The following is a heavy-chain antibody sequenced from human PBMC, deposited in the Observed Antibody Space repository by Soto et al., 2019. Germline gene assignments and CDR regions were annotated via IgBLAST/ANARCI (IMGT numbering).Heavy chain of an antibody. CDR2: IYWDDDK. D-gene: IGHD6-19*01. CDR1: GFSLSTSGVG. J-gene: IGHJ4*02. V-gene: IGHV2-5*02. Sequence: SGPTLVNPTQTLTLTCTFSGFSLSTSGVGVGWIRQPPGKALEWLALIYWDDDKRYSPSLKSRLTITKDTSKNQVVLTMTNMDPVDTATYHCAYSCSSGWYDYFDYPGQRTLVTVSA. CDR3: AYSCSSGWYDYFDY.